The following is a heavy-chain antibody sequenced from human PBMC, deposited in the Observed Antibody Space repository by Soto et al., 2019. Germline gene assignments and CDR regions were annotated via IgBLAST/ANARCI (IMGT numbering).Heavy chain of an antibody. D-gene: IGHD3-3*01. Sequence: EVQLLESGGGLVQPGGSLRLSCADSGFTFSSYAMSWVRQAPGKGLEWVSLISGGGGSTYYADSVKGRFTISRDNSKNTLYLQMNSLRVEDTAVYYRAKESLFSMGLDYWGQGTLVTVSS. CDR3: AKESLFSMGLDY. J-gene: IGHJ4*02. V-gene: IGHV3-23*01. CDR2: ISGGGGST. CDR1: GFTFSSYA.